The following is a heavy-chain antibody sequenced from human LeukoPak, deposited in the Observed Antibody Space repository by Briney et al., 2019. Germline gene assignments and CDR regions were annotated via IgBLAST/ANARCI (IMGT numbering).Heavy chain of an antibody. CDR1: GFIFGSYA. J-gene: IGHJ4*02. Sequence: GGSLRLSCAASGFIFGSYAMSWVRQAPGKGLEWVSAISGSGGSTYYADSVKGRFTISRDNSKNTLYLQMNSLRAEDTAVYYCAKGRLLYRYYFDYCGQGTLVTVSS. CDR3: AKGRLLYRYYFDY. V-gene: IGHV3-23*01. CDR2: ISGSGGST. D-gene: IGHD2-8*02.